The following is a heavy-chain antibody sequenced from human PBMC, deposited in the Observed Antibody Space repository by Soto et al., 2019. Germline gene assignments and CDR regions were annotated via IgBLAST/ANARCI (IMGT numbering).Heavy chain of an antibody. CDR2: ISGSGGNT. Sequence: GGSLRLSCAASGFTFSIYAMSWVRQAPGKGLEWVSAISGSGGNTYYANSVKGRFTISRDNSKNTLYLQMNSLRAEDTAVYYCARLIAVAGIVSWFVPWGQGTLVTVSS. CDR3: ARLIAVAGIVSWFVP. CDR1: GFTFSIYA. J-gene: IGHJ5*02. D-gene: IGHD6-19*01. V-gene: IGHV3-23*01.